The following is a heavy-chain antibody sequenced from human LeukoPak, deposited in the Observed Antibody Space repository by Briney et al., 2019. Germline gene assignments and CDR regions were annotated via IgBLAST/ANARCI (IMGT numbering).Heavy chain of an antibody. V-gene: IGHV3-48*03. D-gene: IGHD2-21*01. Sequence: GGSLRLSCAASGFTFSSYEMNWVRQAPGKGLEWVSYISSSGSTIYYADSVKGRFTISRDNAKNSLYLQMNSLRAEDTALYYCARDGGDAYYFDYWGQGTLVTVSS. J-gene: IGHJ4*02. CDR2: ISSSGSTI. CDR1: GFTFSSYE. CDR3: ARDGGDAYYFDY.